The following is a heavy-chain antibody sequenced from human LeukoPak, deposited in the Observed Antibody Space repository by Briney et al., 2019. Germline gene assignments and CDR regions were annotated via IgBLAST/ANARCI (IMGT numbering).Heavy chain of an antibody. D-gene: IGHD2-15*01. CDR1: GYTFTGYY. CDR2: INPNSGGT. J-gene: IGHJ6*03. CDR3: ARVVVRDYYYYMDV. V-gene: IGHV1-2*02. Sequence: ASVKVSCKASGYTFTGYYMHWVRQAPGQGLEWMGWINPNSGGTNYVQKFQGRVTMTRDTSISTAYMELSRLRSDDTAGYYCARVVVRDYYYYMDVWGKGTTVTVSS.